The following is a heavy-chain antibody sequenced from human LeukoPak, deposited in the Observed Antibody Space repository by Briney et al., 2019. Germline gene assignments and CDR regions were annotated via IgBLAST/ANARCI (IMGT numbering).Heavy chain of an antibody. CDR3: ARARTDGYYFDY. CDR1: GYTFTSYD. V-gene: IGHV1-69*13. D-gene: IGHD3/OR15-3a*01. CDR2: IIPIFGTA. Sequence: SVKVSCKASGYTFTSYDISWVRQAPGQGLEWMGGIIPIFGTANYAQKFQGRVTITADESTSTAYMELSSLRSEDTAVYYCARARTDGYYFDYWGQGTLVTVSS. J-gene: IGHJ4*02.